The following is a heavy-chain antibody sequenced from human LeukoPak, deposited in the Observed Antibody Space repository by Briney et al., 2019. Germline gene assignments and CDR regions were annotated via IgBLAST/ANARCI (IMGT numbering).Heavy chain of an antibody. V-gene: IGHV3-74*01. CDR3: ARDSYESRGYYYGLDY. CDR2: INPDGSST. CDR1: GFTLSSYW. J-gene: IGHJ4*02. D-gene: IGHD3-22*01. Sequence: GGSLRLSCAASGFTLSSYWMHWVRQVPGKGLVWVSRINPDGSSTSYADSVKGRFTISRDNAKNTLYLQMNSPRAEDTAVYYCARDSYESRGYYYGLDYWGQGAPVTVSS.